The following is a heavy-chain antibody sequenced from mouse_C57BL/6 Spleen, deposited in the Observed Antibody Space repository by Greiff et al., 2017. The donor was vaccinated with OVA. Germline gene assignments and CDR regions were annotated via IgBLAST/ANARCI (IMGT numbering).Heavy chain of an antibody. V-gene: IGHV5-9*01. Sequence: EVQLVESGGGLVKPGGSLKLSCAASGFTFSSYTMSWVRQTPEKRLEWVATISGGGGNTYYPDSVKGRFTISRDNAKNTLYLQMSSLRSEDTALYYGARGGTTVVATRYVDVWGTGTTVTVSS. D-gene: IGHD1-1*01. CDR2: ISGGGGNT. CDR1: GFTFSSYT. CDR3: ARGGTTVVATRYVDV. J-gene: IGHJ1*03.